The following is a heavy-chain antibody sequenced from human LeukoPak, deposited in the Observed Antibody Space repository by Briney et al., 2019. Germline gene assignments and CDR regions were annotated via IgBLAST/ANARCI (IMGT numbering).Heavy chain of an antibody. CDR2: ITGSGTST. CDR3: AKGVYSSGWSPSDY. V-gene: IGHV3-23*01. D-gene: IGHD6-19*01. J-gene: IGHJ4*02. CDR1: GFTFSSYA. Sequence: GGSLRLSCAASGFTFSSYAMTWVRQAPGKGLEWVSAITGSGTSTFYADSVKGRFTISRDNSKNTLYLQMNSLRAEDTAVYYCAKGVYSSGWSPSDYWGQGTLVTVSS.